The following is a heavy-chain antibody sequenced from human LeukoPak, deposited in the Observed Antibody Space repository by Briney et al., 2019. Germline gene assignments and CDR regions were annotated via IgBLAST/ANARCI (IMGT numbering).Heavy chain of an antibody. J-gene: IGHJ3*02. CDR1: GGSISSNNYF. Sequence: SETLSLTCTVSGGSISSNNYFWGWIRQPPGKGLEWIGSIYYSGSTYYNPSLKSRVTISIDTSQNQFSLKLSSVTAADTAVYYCARVRGVGASRAFDIWGQGTMVTVSS. CDR2: IYYSGST. V-gene: IGHV4-39*01. CDR3: ARVRGVGASRAFDI. D-gene: IGHD1-26*01.